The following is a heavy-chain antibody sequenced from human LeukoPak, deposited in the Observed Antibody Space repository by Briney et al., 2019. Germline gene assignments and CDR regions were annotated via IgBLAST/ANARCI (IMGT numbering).Heavy chain of an antibody. CDR2: IYYTGST. V-gene: IGHV4-59*08. CDR1: GGSISTYY. CDR3: ASMVSSSYAYYYMDV. J-gene: IGHJ6*03. D-gene: IGHD5-18*01. Sequence: PSETLSLTCTVSGGSISTYYWSWIRQPPGKGLEWIGYIYYTGSTNYNPSLKSRVTISVDTSKNQFSLKLSSVTAADTAVYYCASMVSSSYAYYYMDVWGKGTTVTISS.